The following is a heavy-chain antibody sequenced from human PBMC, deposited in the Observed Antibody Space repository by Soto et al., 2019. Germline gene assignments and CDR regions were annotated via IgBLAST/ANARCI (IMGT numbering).Heavy chain of an antibody. J-gene: IGHJ4*02. CDR2: ISYDGSNK. CDR3: ARDGEVPFDY. CDR1: GFTFSSYA. Sequence: QVQLVESGGGVVQPGRSLRLSCAASGFTFSSYAMHWVRQAPGKGLEWVAVISYDGSNKYYADSVKGRFTISRDNSKNTLYLQMNSLRAEDTAVYYCARDGEVPFDYWGQGTLVTVSS. V-gene: IGHV3-30-3*01.